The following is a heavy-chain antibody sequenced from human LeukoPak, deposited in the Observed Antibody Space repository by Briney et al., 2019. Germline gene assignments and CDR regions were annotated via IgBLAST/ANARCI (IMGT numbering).Heavy chain of an antibody. D-gene: IGHD3-3*01. CDR3: ARHVRFLEYMDV. J-gene: IGHJ6*03. Sequence: ASVEVSCKASGYTFTSYDINWVRQATGQGLEWMGWMNPNSGNTGYAQKFQGRVTMTRNTSISTAYMELSSLRSEDTAVYYCARHVRFLEYMDVWGKGTTVTVSS. CDR1: GYTFTSYD. V-gene: IGHV1-8*01. CDR2: MNPNSGNT.